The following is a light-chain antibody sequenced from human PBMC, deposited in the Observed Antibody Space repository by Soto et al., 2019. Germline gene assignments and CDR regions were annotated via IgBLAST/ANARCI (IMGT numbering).Light chain of an antibody. J-gene: IGLJ1*01. CDR3: FSYTSSGTYV. CDR2: EVS. Sequence: QSALTQPASVSGSPGQSITISCTGSSGDIGNYDLVSWYQQIPGKAPQLMIFEVSRRPSRVSDRFSGSKSGNTASLTISGLQAEDETDYYCFSYTSSGTYVFGTGTKLTVL. V-gene: IGLV2-14*02. CDR1: SGDIGNYDL.